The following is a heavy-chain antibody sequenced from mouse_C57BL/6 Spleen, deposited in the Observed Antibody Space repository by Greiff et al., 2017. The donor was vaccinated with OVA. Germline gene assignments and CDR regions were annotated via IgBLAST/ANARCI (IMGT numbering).Heavy chain of an antibody. V-gene: IGHV1-74*01. CDR2: IHPSDSDT. CDR3: AIGPFEY. J-gene: IGHJ2*01. CDR1: GYTFTSYW. Sequence: QVQLQQPGAELVKPGASVKVSCKASGYTFTSYWMHWVKQRPGQGLEWIGRIHPSDSDTNYNQKFKGKATLTVDKYSSQASMQLSSLTSEDSAVDGWAIGPFEYWGKGTTLTVSA.